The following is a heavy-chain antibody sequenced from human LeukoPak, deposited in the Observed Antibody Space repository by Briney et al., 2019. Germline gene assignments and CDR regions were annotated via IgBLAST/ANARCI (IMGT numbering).Heavy chain of an antibody. CDR1: GFTFSSYA. V-gene: IGHV3-30*04. J-gene: IGHJ4*02. CDR2: ISYDGSNK. Sequence: GGSLRLSCAASGFTFSSYAMHWVRQAPGKGLEWVAVISYDGSNKYYADSVKGRFTISRDNSKNTLYLQMNSLRAEDTAVYYCARSDYYGSGGYFRIDYWGQGTLVTVSS. CDR3: ARSDYYGSGGYFRIDY. D-gene: IGHD3-10*01.